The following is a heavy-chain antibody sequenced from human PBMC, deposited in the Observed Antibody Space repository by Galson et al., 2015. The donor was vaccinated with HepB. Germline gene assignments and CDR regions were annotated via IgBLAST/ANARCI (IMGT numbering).Heavy chain of an antibody. CDR1: GYTFTGYY. Sequence: SVKVSCKASGYTFTGYYIHWVRQAPGQGLEWVGRINPNSGGTKYAQKFQGRVTMTRDTSISTAYVELSRLRSDDTFVYYCARSPYSSGWTYYFDLWGRGTLVTVSS. CDR3: ARSPYSSGWTYYFDL. V-gene: IGHV1-2*05. J-gene: IGHJ2*01. D-gene: IGHD6-19*01. CDR2: INPNSGGT.